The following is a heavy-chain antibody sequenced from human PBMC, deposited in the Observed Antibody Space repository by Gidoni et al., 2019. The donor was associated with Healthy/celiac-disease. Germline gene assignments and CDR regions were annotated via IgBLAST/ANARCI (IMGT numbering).Heavy chain of an antibody. D-gene: IGHD5-12*01. Sequence: EVQQVESGGGVVRPGGSLRLSCAPAGFPFDDYGMSWVRQAPGKGLDLVSGINCNGGSTGYADSVKGRFTISRENAKNSLYLQMNSLRAEDTALYHCARDPELSGRYWYFDLWGRGTLVTVSS. CDR3: ARDPELSGRYWYFDL. CDR2: INCNGGST. J-gene: IGHJ2*01. V-gene: IGHV3-20*01. CDR1: GFPFDDYG.